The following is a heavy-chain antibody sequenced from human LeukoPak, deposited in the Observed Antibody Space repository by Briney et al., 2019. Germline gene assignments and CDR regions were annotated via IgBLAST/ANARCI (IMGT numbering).Heavy chain of an antibody. Sequence: GGSLRLSCAASGFTFSSYSMNWVRQAPGKGLEWVSSISSSSSYIYYADSVKGRLTISRDNAKNSLYLQMNSLRAEDTAVYYCARDSAGHDGFDYWGQGTLVTVSS. CDR2: ISSSSSYI. CDR1: GFTFSSYS. CDR3: ARDSAGHDGFDY. V-gene: IGHV3-21*01. D-gene: IGHD1-1*01. J-gene: IGHJ4*02.